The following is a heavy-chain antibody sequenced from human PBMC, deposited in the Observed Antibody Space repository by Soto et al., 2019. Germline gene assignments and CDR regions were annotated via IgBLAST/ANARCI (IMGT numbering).Heavy chain of an antibody. D-gene: IGHD2-2*01. CDR1: GFTFSSYA. Sequence: EVQLLESGGGLVQPGGSLRLSCAASGFTFSSYAMSWVRQAPGKGLEWVSAISGSGGSTYYADSVKGRFTISRDNAKNTRYLQMNSLRAEDTAVYYCAKDPNGSTMPYWGQGTLVTVSS. CDR2: ISGSGGST. J-gene: IGHJ4*02. CDR3: AKDPNGSTMPY. V-gene: IGHV3-23*01.